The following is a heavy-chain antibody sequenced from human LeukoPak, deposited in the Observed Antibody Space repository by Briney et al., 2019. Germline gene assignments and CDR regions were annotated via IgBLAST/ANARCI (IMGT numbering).Heavy chain of an antibody. V-gene: IGHV3-66*02. CDR2: IYTGGTT. CDR3: GRHKFGSGYSSDFDY. J-gene: IGHJ4*02. D-gene: IGHD6-19*01. CDR1: GFSVSSNY. Sequence: QPGGSLRLSCAASGFSVSSNYMNWVRQAPGKGLEWGSAIYTGGTTYYADSVKGRFTISRDNSNNTLYLQMNSLRAEDSAVYFCGRHKFGSGYSSDFDYWGQGTLVTVSS.